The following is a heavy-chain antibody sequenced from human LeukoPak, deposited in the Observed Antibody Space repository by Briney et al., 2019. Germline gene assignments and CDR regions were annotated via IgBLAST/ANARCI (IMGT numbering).Heavy chain of an antibody. D-gene: IGHD6-13*01. CDR3: ARGSSFSNF. Sequence: GGSLRLSCAASGFIFSSYGMHWVRQAPGKGLEWVTFIRFDGSNTYYSDSVKGRFTISRDNSKNTLYLQMNSLRVEDTAVYYCARGSSFSNFWGQGILVTVSS. CDR2: IRFDGSNT. J-gene: IGHJ4*02. V-gene: IGHV3-30*02. CDR1: GFIFSSYG.